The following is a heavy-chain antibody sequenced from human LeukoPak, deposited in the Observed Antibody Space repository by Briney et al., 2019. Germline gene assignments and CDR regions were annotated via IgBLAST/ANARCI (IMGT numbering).Heavy chain of an antibody. CDR1: GFTFSNYE. Sequence: GGSLRLSCAASGFTFSNYEMHWVRQAPGKGLEWVSYISSSGSDIYYADSVKGRFTISRDNAKNSLYLQVNSLRAEDTAVYYCAELGITMIGGVWGKGTTVTISS. CDR3: AELGITMIGGV. V-gene: IGHV3-48*03. CDR2: ISSSGSDI. D-gene: IGHD3-10*02. J-gene: IGHJ6*04.